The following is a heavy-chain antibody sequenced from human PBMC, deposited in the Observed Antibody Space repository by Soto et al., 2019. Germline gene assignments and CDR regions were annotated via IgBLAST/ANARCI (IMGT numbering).Heavy chain of an antibody. CDR2: SSGSGSGGST. V-gene: IGHV3-23*01. J-gene: IGHJ4*02. Sequence: EVQLLESGGGLVQPGGSLRLSCAASGFTFTNYAMTWVRQAPGKGLEWVSISSGSGSGGSTNYADSVKGRFTISRDNSKNTLYLQMNSLRVEDTAVYYCAKDRDHYRNYGFDYWGQGTLVTVSS. D-gene: IGHD4-4*01. CDR3: AKDRDHYRNYGFDY. CDR1: GFTFTNYA.